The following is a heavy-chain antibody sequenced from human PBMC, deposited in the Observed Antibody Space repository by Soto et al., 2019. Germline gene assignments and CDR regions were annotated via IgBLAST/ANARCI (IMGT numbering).Heavy chain of an antibody. J-gene: IGHJ3*02. V-gene: IGHV4-59*01. CDR3: ARVLGSSGWYLDAFDI. Sequence: SETLSLTCAVSGGSISSYYWSWIRQPPGKGLEWIGYIYYSGSTNYNPSLKSRVTISVDTSKNQFSLKLSSVTAADTAVYYCARVLGSSGWYLDAFDIWGQGTMVTVS. CDR2: IYYSGST. CDR1: GGSISSYY. D-gene: IGHD6-19*01.